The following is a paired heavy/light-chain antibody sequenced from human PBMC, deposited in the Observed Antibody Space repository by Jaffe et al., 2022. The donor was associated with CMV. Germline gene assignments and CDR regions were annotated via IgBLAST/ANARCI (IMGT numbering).Heavy chain of an antibody. CDR3: VTVDTSRWDQKY. Sequence: EVQLVESGGGLVQPGGSLRLSCVASGFTFSDYYMDWVRQAPGKGLEWVGRSRNKVNSYTTEYAASVKGRFTISRDESKNSMYLHMNSLKTEDTAVYYCVTVDTSRWDQKYWGQGTLVTVSS. D-gene: IGHD5-18*01. V-gene: IGHV3-72*01. CDR2: SRNKVNSYTT. CDR1: GFTFSDYY. J-gene: IGHJ4*02.
Light chain of an antibody. J-gene: IGKJ4*01. CDR1: QDISRA. Sequence: DIQMTQSPSSLSASVGDRVTISCRASQDISRALAWFQQKPGKAPKSLIYTASNLQSGVPSKFSGSGSGTDFTLTISNLQPEDFATYYCQQYKTYPLTFGGGTRVETK. V-gene: IGKV1-16*02. CDR3: QQYKTYPLT. CDR2: TAS.